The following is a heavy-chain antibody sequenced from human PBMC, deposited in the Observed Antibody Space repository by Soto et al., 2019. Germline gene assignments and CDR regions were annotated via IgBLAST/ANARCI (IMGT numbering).Heavy chain of an antibody. Sequence: GGSLRLSCAASGFTFTRYSMNCVRQAPGKGLEWVSSISSTTNYIYYGDSMKGRFTISRDNAKNSPYLEMNSLRAEDTAVYYCARESEDLTSNFDYWGQGNLVTVS. CDR3: ARESEDLTSNFDY. CDR2: ISSTTNYI. J-gene: IGHJ4*02. CDR1: GFTFTRYS. V-gene: IGHV3-21*06.